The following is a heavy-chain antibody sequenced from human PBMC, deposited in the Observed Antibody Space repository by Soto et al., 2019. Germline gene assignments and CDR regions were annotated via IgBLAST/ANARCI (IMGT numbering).Heavy chain of an antibody. J-gene: IGHJ3*02. V-gene: IGHV1-3*01. Sequence: GASVKVSCKASGYTFTSYAMHWVRQAPGQRLEWMGRINAVLGKANYAQKFQGRVTITADKSTSTAYMELSSLRSEDTAVYYCAGSYSGYPRGLDAFDIWGQGTMVTVSS. CDR2: INAVLGKA. CDR1: GYTFTSYA. D-gene: IGHD5-12*01. CDR3: AGSYSGYPRGLDAFDI.